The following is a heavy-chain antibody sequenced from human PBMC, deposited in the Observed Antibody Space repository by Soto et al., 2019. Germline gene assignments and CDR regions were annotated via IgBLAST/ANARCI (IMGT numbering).Heavy chain of an antibody. Sequence: ASVKVSCKVSGYTLTELSMHWVRQAPGKGLEWMGGFDPEDGETIYAQKFQGWVTMTRDTSISTAYMELSRLRSDDTAVYYCARDSVAGTAGYYYYGMDVWGQGTTVTVSS. CDR2: FDPEDGET. D-gene: IGHD6-19*01. CDR3: ARDSVAGTAGYYYYGMDV. CDR1: GYTLTELS. V-gene: IGHV1-24*01. J-gene: IGHJ6*02.